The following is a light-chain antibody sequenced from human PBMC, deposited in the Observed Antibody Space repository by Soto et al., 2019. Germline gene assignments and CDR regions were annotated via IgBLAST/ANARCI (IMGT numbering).Light chain of an antibody. CDR2: GAS. CDR1: QSVSSN. V-gene: IGKV3-15*01. Sequence: EIVMTQSPATLSVSPGERATLSCRASQSVSSNLAWYQQHPGQAPRLLIFGASTRATGISARFSGSGSGTEFTLTISSLQSEDFAIYYCQQYKNWPRTFGPGTKVEIK. J-gene: IGKJ3*01. CDR3: QQYKNWPRT.